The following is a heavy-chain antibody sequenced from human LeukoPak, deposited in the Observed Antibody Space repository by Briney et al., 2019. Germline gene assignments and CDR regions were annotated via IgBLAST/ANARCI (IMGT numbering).Heavy chain of an antibody. J-gene: IGHJ4*02. CDR2: INQDGNTK. V-gene: IGHV3-7*01. CDR1: GFTFSDSW. Sequence: TGGSLSLSCAASGFTFSDSWMTWVRQAPGRGLEWVAEINQDGNTKSYMDSVEGRFTISRDNARNSMYLQMSSLRAEDTAVYYCARDPAYGALDYWGQGTLVTVSS. CDR3: ARDPAYGALDY. D-gene: IGHD4-17*01.